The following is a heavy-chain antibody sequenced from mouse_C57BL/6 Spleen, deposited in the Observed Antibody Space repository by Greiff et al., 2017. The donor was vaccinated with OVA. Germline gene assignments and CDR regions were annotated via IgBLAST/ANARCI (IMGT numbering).Heavy chain of an antibody. D-gene: IGHD1-1*01. CDR3: AREGFTTVVDAMDY. J-gene: IGHJ4*01. V-gene: IGHV1-76*01. CDR1: GYTFTDYY. Sequence: VQLQQSGAELVRPGASVKLSCKASGYTFTDYYINWVKQRPGQGLEWIARIYPGSGNTYYNEKFKGKDTLTAEKSSSTAYMQLSSLTSEDSAVYFCAREGFTTVVDAMDYWGQGTSVTVSS. CDR2: IYPGSGNT.